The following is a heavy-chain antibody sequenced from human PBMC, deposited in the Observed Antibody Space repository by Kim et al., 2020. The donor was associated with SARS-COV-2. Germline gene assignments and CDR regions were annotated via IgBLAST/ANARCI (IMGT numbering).Heavy chain of an antibody. CDR3: VKDGPPSIVVVPAAWGDAFDI. CDR1: GFTFSSYA. Sequence: GGSLRLSCSASGFTFSSYAMHWVRQAPGKGLEYVSAISSNGGSTYYADSVKGRFTISRDNSKNTLYLQMSSLRAEDTAVYYCVKDGPPSIVVVPAAWGDAFDIWGQGTMVTVSS. CDR2: ISSNGGST. D-gene: IGHD2-2*01. J-gene: IGHJ3*02. V-gene: IGHV3-64D*06.